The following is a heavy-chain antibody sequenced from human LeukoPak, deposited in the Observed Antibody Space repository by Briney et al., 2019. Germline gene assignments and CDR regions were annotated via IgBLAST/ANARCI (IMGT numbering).Heavy chain of an antibody. CDR3: ARHSVVDSSGRYYYGMDV. J-gene: IGHJ6*02. CDR2: ISHSGST. D-gene: IGHD3-22*01. CDR1: GGSFSDYF. V-gene: IGHV4-34*01. Sequence: SETLSLTCAVYGGSFSDYFWSWIRQPPGKGLEWIGEISHSGSTTYNPSLRSRVTISGDTSKKQFSLKLSSVTAADTAVYYCARHSVVDSSGRYYYGMDVWGQGTTVTVSS.